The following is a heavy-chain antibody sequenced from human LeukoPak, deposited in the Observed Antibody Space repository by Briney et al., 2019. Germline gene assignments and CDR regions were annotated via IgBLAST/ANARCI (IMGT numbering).Heavy chain of an antibody. V-gene: IGHV4-59*01. CDR3: ARETVVNDSYYYYYYMDV. CDR1: GGSISSYY. Sequence: SQTLSPTCTVSGGSISSYYWSWIRQPPGKGLEWIGYIYYSGSTNYNPSLKSRVTISVDTSKNQFSLKLSSVTAADTAVYYCARETVVNDSYYYYYYMDVWGKGTTVTVSS. CDR2: IYYSGST. D-gene: IGHD4-23*01. J-gene: IGHJ6*03.